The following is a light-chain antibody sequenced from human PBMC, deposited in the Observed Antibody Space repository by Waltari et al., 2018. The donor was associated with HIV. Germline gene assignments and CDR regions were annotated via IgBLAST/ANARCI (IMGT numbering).Light chain of an antibody. V-gene: IGLV3-9*01. CDR1: NIGTKH. J-gene: IGLJ1*01. Sequence: SYEVTQPLSVPVALGQTATITCGGTNIGTKHVHWYRQKPGQAPVLVIYRDANRPAGVPERFSGSNSGNTATLTISRAQAGDEADYYCHVWDSNTEIFGTGTKVTVL. CDR3: HVWDSNTEI. CDR2: RDA.